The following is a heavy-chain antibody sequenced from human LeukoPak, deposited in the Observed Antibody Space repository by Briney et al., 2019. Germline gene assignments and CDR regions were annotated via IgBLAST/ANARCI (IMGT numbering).Heavy chain of an antibody. J-gene: IGHJ4*02. V-gene: IGHV4-59*01. CDR1: GGSISSYY. CDR2: IYYSGST. Sequence: SETLSLTCTVSGGSISSYYWSWIRQPPGKGLEWIGYIYYSGSTNYNPSLKSRVTISVDTSKNQFSLKLSSVTTADTAVYYCARSGYGDHFDYWGQGTLVTVSS. D-gene: IGHD4-17*01. CDR3: ARSGYGDHFDY.